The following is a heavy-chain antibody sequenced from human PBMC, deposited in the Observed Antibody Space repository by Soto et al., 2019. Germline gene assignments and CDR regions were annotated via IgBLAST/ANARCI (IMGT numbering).Heavy chain of an antibody. V-gene: IGHV4-59*01. CDR1: GGSISSYY. Sequence: PSETLSLTCTVSGGSISSYYWSWIRQPPGKGLEWIGYIYYSGSTNYNPSLKSRVTISVDTSKNQFSLKLSSVTAADTAVYYCARYVPDYGYYLDYYYGMDVWGQGTTVTVSS. CDR2: IYYSGST. J-gene: IGHJ6*02. CDR3: ARYVPDYGYYLDYYYGMDV. D-gene: IGHD4-17*01.